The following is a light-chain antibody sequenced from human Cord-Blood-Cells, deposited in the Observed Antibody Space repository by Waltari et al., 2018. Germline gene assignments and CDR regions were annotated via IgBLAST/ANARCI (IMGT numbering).Light chain of an antibody. CDR3: CSYAGSSTWV. Sequence: QSALTQPASVSGSPGQSITISCTGTSSDVGSYNLVSWYQQHPGKAPDLMIYEGSKRPSGGANRFSGAKSGNTASLTISGLQAEDEADYYCCSYAGSSTWVFGGGTKLTV. V-gene: IGLV2-23*01. J-gene: IGLJ3*02. CDR2: EGS. CDR1: SSDVGSYNL.